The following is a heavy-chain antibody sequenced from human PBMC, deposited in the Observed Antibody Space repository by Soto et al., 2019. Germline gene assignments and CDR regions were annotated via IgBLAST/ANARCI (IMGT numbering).Heavy chain of an antibody. CDR2: ISYDGSNK. D-gene: IGHD1-26*01. V-gene: IGHV3-30-3*01. J-gene: IGHJ1*01. Sequence: QVQLVESGGGVVQPGRSLRLSCAASRFTFSSYAMHWVRQAPGKGLEWVAVISYDGSNKYYADSVKGRFTISRDNSKNTLYLQMNSLRAEDTAVYYCARDRYSGSYIEYFQHWGQGTLVTVSS. CDR3: ARDRYSGSYIEYFQH. CDR1: RFTFSSYA.